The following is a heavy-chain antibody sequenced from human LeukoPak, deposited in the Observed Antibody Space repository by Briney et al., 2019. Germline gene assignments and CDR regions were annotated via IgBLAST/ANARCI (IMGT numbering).Heavy chain of an antibody. D-gene: IGHD3-3*01. CDR1: GFTFSSYG. Sequence: PGGSLRLSCAASGFTFSSYGMHWVRQAPGKGLEWVAVISYDGSNKYYADSVKGRFTISRDNSKNTLYLQMNSLRAEDTAVYYCAKDYDFWSGYIGYWGQGTLVTASS. CDR3: AKDYDFWSGYIGY. V-gene: IGHV3-30*18. CDR2: ISYDGSNK. J-gene: IGHJ4*02.